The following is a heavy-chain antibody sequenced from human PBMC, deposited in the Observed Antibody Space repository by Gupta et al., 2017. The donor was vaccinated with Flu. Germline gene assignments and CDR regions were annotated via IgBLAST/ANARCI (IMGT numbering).Heavy chain of an antibody. CDR3: ARDFIRHIVVVIAITPYFDY. D-gene: IGHD2-21*01. CDR2: ISYDGSNK. J-gene: IGHJ4*02. Sequence: LEWVAVISYDGSNKYYADSVKGRFTISRDNSKNTLYLQMNSLRAEDTAVYYCARDFIRHIVVVIAITPYFDYWGQGTLVTVSS. V-gene: IGHV3-30-3*01.